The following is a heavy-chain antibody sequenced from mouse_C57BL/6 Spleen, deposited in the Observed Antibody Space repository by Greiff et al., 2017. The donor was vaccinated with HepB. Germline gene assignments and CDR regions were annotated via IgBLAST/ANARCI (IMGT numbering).Heavy chain of an antibody. Sequence: VQLQQSGAELVMPGASVKLSCKASGYTFTSYWMHWVKQRPGQGLEWIGEIDPSDSYTNYNQKFKGKSTLTVDKSSSTAYMQLSSLTSEDSAVYYCARGMVPMDYWGQGTSVTVSS. CDR2: IDPSDSYT. CDR1: GYTFTSYW. CDR3: ARGMVPMDY. J-gene: IGHJ4*01. V-gene: IGHV1-69*01. D-gene: IGHD2-3*01.